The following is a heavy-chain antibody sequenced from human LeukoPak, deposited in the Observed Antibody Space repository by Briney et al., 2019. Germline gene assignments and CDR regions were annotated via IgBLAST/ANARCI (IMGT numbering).Heavy chain of an antibody. CDR3: ARDGIAARLGAYYFDY. D-gene: IGHD6-6*01. CDR2: IIPIFGTA. V-gene: IGHV1-69*13. Sequence: SVKVSCKASGGTFSSYAISWVRQAPGQGLEWMGGIIPIFGTANYAQKFQGRVTITADESTSTAYMELSSLRSEDTAVYYCARDGIAARLGAYYFDYWGQGTLVTVSS. CDR1: GGTFSSYA. J-gene: IGHJ4*02.